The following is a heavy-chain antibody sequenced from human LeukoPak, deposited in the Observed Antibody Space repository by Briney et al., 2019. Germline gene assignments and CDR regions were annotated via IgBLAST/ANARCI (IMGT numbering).Heavy chain of an antibody. J-gene: IGHJ4*02. D-gene: IGHD5-18*01. V-gene: IGHV3-30*18. CDR1: GFTFSSYG. Sequence: PGGSLRLSCAASGFTFSSYGMHWVRQAPGKGLEWVAVISYDGSNKYYADSVKGRFTISRDNSKNTLYLQMNSLRAEDTAVYYCAKERQSRVVVAAEVDTAMDNGNEFDYWGQGTLVTVSS. CDR2: ISYDGSNK. CDR3: AKERQSRVVVAAEVDTAMDNGNEFDY.